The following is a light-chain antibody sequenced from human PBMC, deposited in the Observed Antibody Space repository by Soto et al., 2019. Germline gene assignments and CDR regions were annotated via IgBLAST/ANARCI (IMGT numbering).Light chain of an antibody. Sequence: DIQMTQSPSSLSASVGDRVTITCRASQSISSYLNWYQQKPGKAPKLLIYATSSLQGGVPSRFSGSGAGTDFSLTISSLQPEDFATYYCQQSSSPPLTFGGGTTVEIK. CDR2: ATS. J-gene: IGKJ4*01. V-gene: IGKV1-39*01. CDR1: QSISSY. CDR3: QQSSSPPLT.